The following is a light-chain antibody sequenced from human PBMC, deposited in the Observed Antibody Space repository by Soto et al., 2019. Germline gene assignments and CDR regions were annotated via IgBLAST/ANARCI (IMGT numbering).Light chain of an antibody. CDR1: QAIRND. J-gene: IGKJ1*01. Sequence: AIQMTQSPSSLSASVGDRVTITCRASQAIRNDLDWYQQKPGKAPKLLIYGASSLQSGVPSRFSGSGSGTDFTLTISSLQPEDFATYYCLQDYTYPRTFGQGTKVEIK. V-gene: IGKV1-6*01. CDR3: LQDYTYPRT. CDR2: GAS.